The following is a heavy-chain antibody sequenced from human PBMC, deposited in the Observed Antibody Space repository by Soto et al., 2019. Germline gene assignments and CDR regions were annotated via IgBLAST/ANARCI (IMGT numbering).Heavy chain of an antibody. CDR3: ARGSPADFDY. V-gene: IGHV4-30-2*01. J-gene: IGHJ4*02. CDR1: GGSISSGGYS. CDR2: IYHSGST. Sequence: QPQLQESGSGLVKPSQTLSLTCAVSGGSISSGGYSWSWIRQPPGKGLEWIGYIYHSGSTYYNPSLKSRVTISVDRSKNQFSLKLSSVTAADTAVYYCARGSPADFDYWGQGTLVTVSS.